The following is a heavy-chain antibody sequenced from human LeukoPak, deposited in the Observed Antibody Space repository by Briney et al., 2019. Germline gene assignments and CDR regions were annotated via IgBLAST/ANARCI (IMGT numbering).Heavy chain of an antibody. J-gene: IGHJ4*02. CDR2: IWYDGSNK. CDR3: ARALMEQQLIFDY. Sequence: PGGSLRLSCAASGFTFSSYGMHWVRQAPGKGLEWVAVIWYDGSNKYYADSVKGRFTISRDNSKNTLYLQMNSLRAEDTAVYYCARALMEQQLIFDYWGQGTLVTVSP. V-gene: IGHV3-33*01. D-gene: IGHD6-13*01. CDR1: GFTFSSYG.